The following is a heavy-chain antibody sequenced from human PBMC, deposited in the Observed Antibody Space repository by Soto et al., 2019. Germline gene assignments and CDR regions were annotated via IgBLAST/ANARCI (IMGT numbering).Heavy chain of an antibody. CDR2: ISYDGSNK. D-gene: IGHD6-13*01. V-gene: IGHV3-30*18. CDR3: AKDLGWSSSCRYYGMDV. Sequence: GGSLRLSCAASGFTFSSYGMHWVRQAPGKGLEWVAVISYDGSNKYYADSVKGRFTISRDNSKNTLYLQMNSLRAEDTAVYYCAKDLGWSSSCRYYGMDVWGQGTTVTVSS. CDR1: GFTFSSYG. J-gene: IGHJ6*02.